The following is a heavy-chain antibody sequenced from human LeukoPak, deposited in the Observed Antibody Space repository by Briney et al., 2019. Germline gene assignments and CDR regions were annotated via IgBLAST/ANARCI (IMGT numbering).Heavy chain of an antibody. Sequence: PGGSLRLSCAASGFTFDDYAMHWVRQAPGKGLEWVSGISWNSGSIGYADSVKGRFTISRDNAKNSLYLQMNSLRAEDTALYYCAKDIRGYYDFWSGCYLIPGGMDVWGQGTTVTVSS. J-gene: IGHJ6*02. V-gene: IGHV3-9*01. CDR1: GFTFDDYA. D-gene: IGHD3-3*01. CDR3: AKDIRGYYDFWSGCYLIPGGMDV. CDR2: ISWNSGSI.